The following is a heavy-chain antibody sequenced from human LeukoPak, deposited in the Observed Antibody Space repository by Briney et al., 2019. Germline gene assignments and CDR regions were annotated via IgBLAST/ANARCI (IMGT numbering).Heavy chain of an antibody. CDR3: AGIIAGANWFDP. CDR2: IIPIFGTA. Sequence: GASVKVSCKASGGTFSSYAISWVRQAPGQGLEWMGGIIPIFGTANYAQKFQGRVTITAGESTSAAYMELSSLRSEDTAVYYCAGIIAGANWFDPWGQGTLVTVSS. D-gene: IGHD1-14*01. J-gene: IGHJ5*02. CDR1: GGTFSSYA. V-gene: IGHV1-69*13.